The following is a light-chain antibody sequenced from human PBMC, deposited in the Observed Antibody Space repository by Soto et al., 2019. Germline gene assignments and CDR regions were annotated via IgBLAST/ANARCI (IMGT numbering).Light chain of an antibody. V-gene: IGKV3-15*01. CDR3: QQYKNWART. J-gene: IGKJ1*01. Sequence: EIVMTQSPATLSLSPGERATLSCRASQSVNSNLAWYQQKAAQAPRLLISGTSTRATGIPARFSGSGSGTDCTLTISRLQFEDFAVYYCQQYKNWARTFGQGTKGEIK. CDR2: GTS. CDR1: QSVNSN.